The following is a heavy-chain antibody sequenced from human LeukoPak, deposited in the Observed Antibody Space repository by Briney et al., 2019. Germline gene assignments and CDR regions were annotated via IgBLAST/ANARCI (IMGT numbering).Heavy chain of an antibody. CDR3: ARARDGYNYWFDP. CDR1: GYTFTGYY. D-gene: IGHD5-24*01. J-gene: IGHJ5*02. CDR2: INPNSGGT. V-gene: IGHV1-2*06. Sequence: ASVKVSCKASGYTFTGYYMHWVRQAPGQGLEWMGRINPNSGGTNYAQKFQGRVTMTRDTSISTAYMELSRLRFDDTAVYYCARARDGYNYWFDPWGQGTLVTVSS.